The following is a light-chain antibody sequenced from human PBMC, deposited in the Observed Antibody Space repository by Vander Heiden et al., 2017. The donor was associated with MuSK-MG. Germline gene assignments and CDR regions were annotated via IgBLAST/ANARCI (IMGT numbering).Light chain of an antibody. V-gene: IGKV1-9*01. CDR1: QGISSY. CDR3: RQLNSFPNT. CDR2: AAS. J-gene: IGKJ2*01. Sequence: DIQLTHSPSFLSASVGDRVTITCRASQGISSYLAWYQQKPGKAPKLLIYAASTLQSAVPSRFSGSGSATEFTLTIISLQPEDFATYYCRQLNSFPNTFGQGTKLAIK.